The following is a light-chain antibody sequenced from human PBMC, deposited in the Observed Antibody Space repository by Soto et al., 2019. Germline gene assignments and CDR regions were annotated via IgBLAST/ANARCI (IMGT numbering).Light chain of an antibody. J-gene: IGLJ1*01. CDR3: SSFASTHTYV. CDR1: SSDIGAYDY. CDR2: EVN. V-gene: IGLV2-8*01. Sequence: QSALTQPPSASGSPGQSVTISCTGTSSDIGAYDYVSWYQQYPGKAPRLIIYEVNNRPSGVSHRFSGSKSGNTASLTISGLQAEDEADYYCSSFASTHTYVFGTGTKVTVL.